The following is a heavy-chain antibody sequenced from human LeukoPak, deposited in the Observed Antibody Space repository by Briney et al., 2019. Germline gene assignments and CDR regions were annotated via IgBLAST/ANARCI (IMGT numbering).Heavy chain of an antibody. V-gene: IGHV4-61*01. CDR3: ARRLEIGGYFDL. D-gene: IGHD5-24*01. CDR2: IYYSGST. Sequence: SETLSLTCIVSGGSVSSGSYYWSWIRQPPGKRLEWIAYIYYSGSTNYNPSLTSRVTISVDTSKNQFSLKLSSVTAADTAVYYCARRLEIGGYFDLWGRGTLVTVSS. CDR1: GGSVSSGSYY. J-gene: IGHJ2*01.